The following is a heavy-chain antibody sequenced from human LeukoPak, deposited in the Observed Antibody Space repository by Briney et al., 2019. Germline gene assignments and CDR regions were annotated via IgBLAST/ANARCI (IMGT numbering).Heavy chain of an antibody. Sequence: PGGSLRLSCTVSGFTVSSNSMSWVRQPPGKGLEWVSGISGNGSKTLYTRSVRGRFTISRDNSRNTVFLHLDSLRAEDTALYYCARFGDYGEYWGQGTLVTVSS. CDR3: ARFGDYGEY. V-gene: IGHV3-23*01. J-gene: IGHJ4*02. CDR2: ISGNGSKT. D-gene: IGHD4-17*01. CDR1: GFTVSSNS.